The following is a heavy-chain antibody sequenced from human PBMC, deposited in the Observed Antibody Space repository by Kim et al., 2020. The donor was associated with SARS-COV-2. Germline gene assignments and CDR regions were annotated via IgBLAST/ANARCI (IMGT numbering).Heavy chain of an antibody. V-gene: IGHV4-34*01. D-gene: IGHD3-16*02. CDR1: GGSFSGYY. CDR3: ARDTADYVWGSYRYTADIRQTKRLDY. Sequence: SETLSLTCAVYGGSFSGYYWSWIRQPPGKGLEWIGEINHSGSTNYNPSLKSRVTISVDTSKNQFSLKLSSVTAADTAVYYCARDTADYVWGSYRYTADIRQTKRLDYWGQGTLVTVSS. J-gene: IGHJ4*02. CDR2: INHSGST.